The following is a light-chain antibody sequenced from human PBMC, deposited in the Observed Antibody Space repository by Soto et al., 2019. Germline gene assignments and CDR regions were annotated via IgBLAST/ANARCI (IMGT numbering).Light chain of an antibody. CDR1: NSNMGRNY. CDR3: AVCDNSVNSVA. CDR2: RND. J-gene: IGLJ2*01. V-gene: IGLV1-47*01. Sequence: QSVLTQAPSASGTPGQRVTISCSGSNSNMGRNYVYWYQQVPGTAPKLLMYRNDVRPPGVPVRFTGSTSCTSASLAISRLRSEDEAENYCAVCDNSVNSVAFGGGTNLTVL.